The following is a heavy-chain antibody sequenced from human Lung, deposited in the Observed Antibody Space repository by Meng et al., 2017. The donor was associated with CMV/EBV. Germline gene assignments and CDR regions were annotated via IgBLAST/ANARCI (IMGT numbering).Heavy chain of an antibody. CDR1: GFTFSSYG. J-gene: IGHJ6*02. Sequence: SCAASGFTFSSYGMHWVRQAPGKGLEWVAFIRYDGNNKYYADSVKGRFTISRDNSKNTLYLQMNSLRAEDTAVYYSAKDGGEGHGSTGVVNCHLYGMDVXGQGXTVTVSS. D-gene: IGHD2-8*02. CDR2: IRYDGNNK. V-gene: IGHV3-30*02. CDR3: AKDGGEGHGSTGVVNCHLYGMDV.